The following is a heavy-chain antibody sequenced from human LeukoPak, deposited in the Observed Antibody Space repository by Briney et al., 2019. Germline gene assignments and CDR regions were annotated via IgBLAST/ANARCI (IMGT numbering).Heavy chain of an antibody. D-gene: IGHD5-18*01. J-gene: IGHJ4*02. V-gene: IGHV3-23*01. CDR1: GFTFSSYA. CDR3: AKDPTWIQLWSTWVDY. Sequence: GGSLRLSXAASGFTFSSYAMSWVRQAPGKGLEWVSAISGSGGSTYYADSVKGRFTISRDNSKNTLYLQMNSLRAEDTAVYYCAKDPTWIQLWSTWVDYWGQGTLVTVSS. CDR2: ISGSGGST.